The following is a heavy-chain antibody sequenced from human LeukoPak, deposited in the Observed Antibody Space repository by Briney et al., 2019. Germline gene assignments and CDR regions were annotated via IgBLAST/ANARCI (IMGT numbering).Heavy chain of an antibody. CDR1: GGSFSGYY. CDR2: INHSGST. J-gene: IGHJ4*02. D-gene: IGHD4-23*01. Sequence: SSETLSLTCAVYGGSFSGYYWSWIRQPPGKGLEWIGEINHSGSTNYNPSLKSRVTMSVDTSKNQFSLKLSSVTAADTAVYYCARSTDYGGHDYWGQGTLVTVSS. V-gene: IGHV4-34*01. CDR3: ARSTDYGGHDY.